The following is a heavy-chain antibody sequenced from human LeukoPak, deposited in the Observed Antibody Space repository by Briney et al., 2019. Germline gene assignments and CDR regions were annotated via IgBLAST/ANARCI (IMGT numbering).Heavy chain of an antibody. V-gene: IGHV3-23*01. J-gene: IGHJ4*02. D-gene: IGHD3-22*01. CDR1: GFTFSSYA. CDR2: ISGSGGST. CDR3: ARDRLGGYSNTDY. Sequence: GGSLRLSCAASGFTFSSYAMSWVRQAPGKGLEWVSAISGSGGSTYYADSVKGRFTISRDNAKNSLYLQMNSLRAEDTAVYYCARDRLGGYSNTDYWGQGTLVTVSS.